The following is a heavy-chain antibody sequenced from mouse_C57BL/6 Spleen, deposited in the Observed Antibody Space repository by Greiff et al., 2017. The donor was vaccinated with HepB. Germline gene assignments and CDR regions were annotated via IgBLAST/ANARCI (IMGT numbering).Heavy chain of an antibody. V-gene: IGHV1-74*01. CDR3: AILTTVVARDYYAMDY. CDR1: GYTFTSYW. J-gene: IGHJ4*01. Sequence: QVQLQQPGAELVKPGASVKVSCKASGYTFTSYWMHWVKQRPGQGLEWIGRIHPSDSDTNYNQKFKGKATLTVDKSSSTAYMQLSSLTSEDSAVYYGAILTTVVARDYYAMDYWGQGTSVTVSS. D-gene: IGHD1-1*01. CDR2: IHPSDSDT.